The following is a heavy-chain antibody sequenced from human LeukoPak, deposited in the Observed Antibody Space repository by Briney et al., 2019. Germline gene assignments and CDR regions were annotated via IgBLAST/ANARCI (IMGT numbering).Heavy chain of an antibody. Sequence: PSETLSLTCSVSGDSISLRFYYWGWIPQPPGKALEWNGSVYYSGTTSYNPSLKSRVTISVDMSKNHFSLRLRSVTAADTAMYYCARGTLYRGWSYYLDFWGQGSQVTVSS. CDR2: VYYSGTT. CDR1: GDSISLRFYY. V-gene: IGHV4-39*07. J-gene: IGHJ4*02. CDR3: ARGTLYRGWSYYLDF. D-gene: IGHD6-19*01.